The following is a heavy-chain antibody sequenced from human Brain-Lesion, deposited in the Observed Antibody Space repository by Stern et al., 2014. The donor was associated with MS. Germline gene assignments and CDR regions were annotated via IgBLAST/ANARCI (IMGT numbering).Heavy chain of an antibody. CDR1: GYTFSSYD. V-gene: IGHV1-8*01. Sequence: VQLVESGAEVKKPGASVKVSCKASGYTFSSYDITWVRQASGHGLEWMGWMNPYSGNTGYAQKFKGRVSMTSDPSISTVYMELTSLTSDDTAVHFCARAVRNQLLSEYWGQGTLVTVSS. D-gene: IGHD2-2*01. J-gene: IGHJ4*02. CDR3: ARAVRNQLLSEY. CDR2: MNPYSGNT.